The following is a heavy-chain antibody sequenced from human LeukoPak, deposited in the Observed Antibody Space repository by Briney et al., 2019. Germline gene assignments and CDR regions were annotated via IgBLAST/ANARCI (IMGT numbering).Heavy chain of an antibody. Sequence: GGTLRLSCAASGFTFSSYGMSWVRQAPGKGLEWVSAISGSGGSTYYAGSVKGRFTISRDNSRNTLYLQVNSLRAEDTAVYYCAKRGVWFGELYFFDYWGQGTLVTVSS. D-gene: IGHD3-10*01. V-gene: IGHV3-23*01. J-gene: IGHJ4*02. CDR2: ISGSGGST. CDR3: AKRGVWFGELYFFDY. CDR1: GFTFSSYG.